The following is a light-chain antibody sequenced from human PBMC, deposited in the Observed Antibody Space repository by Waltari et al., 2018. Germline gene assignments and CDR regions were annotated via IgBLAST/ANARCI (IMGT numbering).Light chain of an antibody. V-gene: IGKV3-15*01. J-gene: IGKJ1*01. CDR2: GAS. CDR3: QHYNNWPPWT. Sequence: EIVMTQSPATLSVSTGERATLSCRASQSVSSNLAWYQQKPGQAPRLLMYGASTRATGIPARFSGSESGTEFTLTISSLQSEDFAVYYCQHYNNWPPWTFGQGTKVEIK. CDR1: QSVSSN.